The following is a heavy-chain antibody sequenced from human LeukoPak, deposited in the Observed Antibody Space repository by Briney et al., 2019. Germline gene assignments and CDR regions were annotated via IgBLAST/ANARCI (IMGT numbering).Heavy chain of an antibody. V-gene: IGHV3-48*01. CDR1: GFTFSSYS. J-gene: IGHJ2*01. CDR2: ISSGDDII. Sequence: PGGSLRLSCAASGFTFSSYSMNWVRQAPGQGLEWVSYISSGDDIIYYADSVKGRFTISRDNAKNSFYLQMNSLRPEDTAVYYCARDRAIPAWYFDLWGRGTQVTVSS. D-gene: IGHD2-2*01. CDR3: ARDRAIPAWYFDL.